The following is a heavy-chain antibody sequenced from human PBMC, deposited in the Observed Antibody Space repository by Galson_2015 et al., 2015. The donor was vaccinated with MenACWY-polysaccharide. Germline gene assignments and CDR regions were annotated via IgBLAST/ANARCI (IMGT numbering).Heavy chain of an antibody. D-gene: IGHD5-12*01. CDR1: GFTFSTYW. V-gene: IGHV3-74*01. CDR2: IKRAGSRT. J-gene: IGHJ4*02. Sequence: SLRLSCAASGFTFSTYWMHWVRQAPGKGLVWVSRIKRAGSRTNYADSVKGRFTISRDNAKNTLYLQMNSLRAEDTALYYCARGYSAYDWGQGTLVTVSA. CDR3: ARGYSAYD.